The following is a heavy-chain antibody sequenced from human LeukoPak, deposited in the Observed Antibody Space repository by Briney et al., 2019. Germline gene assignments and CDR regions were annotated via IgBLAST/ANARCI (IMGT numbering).Heavy chain of an antibody. CDR1: GFTFSSYW. CDR2: LNSDGSST. J-gene: IGHJ4*02. V-gene: IGHV3-74*01. CDR3: ARVRDYVWGSYDYFDY. D-gene: IGHD3-16*01. Sequence: GGSLRLSCAAAGFTFSSYWMHWVRQAPGKGLVWVSRLNSDGSSTSYADSVKGRFTISRDDAKNTLYLQTNSLRAEDTAVYYCARVRDYVWGSYDYFDYWGQGTLVTVSS.